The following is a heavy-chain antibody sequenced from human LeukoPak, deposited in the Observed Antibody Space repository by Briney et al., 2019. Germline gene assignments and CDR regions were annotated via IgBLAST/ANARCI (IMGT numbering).Heavy chain of an antibody. CDR2: IYYSGGT. CDR3: ARVGPPPPSGSYFKGYYYYYGMDV. J-gene: IGHJ6*02. CDR1: GGSISSYY. Sequence: PSETLSLTCTVSGGSISSYYWSWIRQPPGKGLEWIGYIYYSGGTNYNPSLKSRVTISVDTSKNQFSLKLSSVTAADTAVYYCARVGPPPPSGSYFKGYYYYYGMDVGGQGTTVTVSS. V-gene: IGHV4-59*01. D-gene: IGHD1-26*01.